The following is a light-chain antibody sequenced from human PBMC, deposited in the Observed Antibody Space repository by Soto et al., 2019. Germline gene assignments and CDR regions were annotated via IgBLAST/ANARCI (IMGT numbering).Light chain of an antibody. CDR2: EGS. Sequence: QSALTQPASVSGSPGQSITISCTGTSSDVGSYNLVSWYQQHPGKAPKHMIYEGSKRPSGVSNRFSGSKSGNTASLTISGLQAEDEADYYCCSYAGSSTFGVFGGGTKVTVL. CDR1: SSDVGSYNL. V-gene: IGLV2-23*03. J-gene: IGLJ3*02. CDR3: CSYAGSSTFGV.